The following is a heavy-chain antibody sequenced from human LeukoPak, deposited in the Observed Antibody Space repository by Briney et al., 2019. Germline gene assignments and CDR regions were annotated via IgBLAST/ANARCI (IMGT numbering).Heavy chain of an antibody. CDR2: IYYSGST. CDR1: GGSISSYY. Sequence: SETLSLTCTVSGGSISSYYWSWIRQPPGKGLEWIGYIYYSGSTNYNPSLKSRVTISVDTSKNQFSLKLSSVTAADTAVYYCARGHYDFWSGYCYYFDYWGQGTLVTVSS. D-gene: IGHD3-3*01. CDR3: ARGHYDFWSGYCYYFDY. J-gene: IGHJ4*02. V-gene: IGHV4-59*12.